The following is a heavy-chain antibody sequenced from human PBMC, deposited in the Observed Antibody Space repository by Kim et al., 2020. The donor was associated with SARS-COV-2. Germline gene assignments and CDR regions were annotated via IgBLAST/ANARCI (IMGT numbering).Heavy chain of an antibody. V-gene: IGHV3-48*02. Sequence: YNSDSVKGRFTISRDNAKNSLFLQMNRLRDEDTAVYYCANFLVRGGYGMDVWGQGTTVTVSS. CDR3: ANFLVRGGYGMDV. J-gene: IGHJ6*02. D-gene: IGHD3-10*02.